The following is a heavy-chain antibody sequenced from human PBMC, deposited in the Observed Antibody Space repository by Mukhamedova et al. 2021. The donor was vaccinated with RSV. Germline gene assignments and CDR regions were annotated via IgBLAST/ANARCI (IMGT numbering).Heavy chain of an antibody. V-gene: IGHV1-18*01. CDR3: SRVIRGWYSPVFYY. D-gene: IGHD6-19*01. CDR2: ISAYNGNT. J-gene: IGHJ4*02. Sequence: GESPGQGLEWMGWISAYNGNTNYAQKLQGRVTMTTDTSPSPAYMELRSLRSDDTAVYYFSRVIRGWYSPVFYYWGQ.